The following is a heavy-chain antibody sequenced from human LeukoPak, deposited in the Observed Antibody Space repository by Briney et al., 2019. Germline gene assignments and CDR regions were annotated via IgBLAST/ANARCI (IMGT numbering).Heavy chain of an antibody. CDR3: ARRIVGGHLGDY. J-gene: IGHJ4*02. CDR2: ISAKNGNR. V-gene: IGHV1-18*01. Sequence: ASVKVSCKASGYTFRNYGMSWVRQAPGQGLEWMGWISAKNGNRDYAQKLQGRVTMTLDTSTSTAYMELRSLRSDDTAINYCARRIVGGHLGDYWGQGTLVAVSS. CDR1: GYTFRNYG. D-gene: IGHD1-26*01.